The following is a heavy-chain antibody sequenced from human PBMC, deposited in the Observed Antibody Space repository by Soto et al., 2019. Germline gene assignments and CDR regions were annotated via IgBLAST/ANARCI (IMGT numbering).Heavy chain of an antibody. Sequence: EVQLVESGGGLVQPGGSLRLSCAASGFTFSSYSMNWVRQAPGKGLEWVSYISSSSSTIYYADSVKGRFTISRDNAKNSLYLQINSLRAEDTAVYYCVCGWYAGYYYMDVWGKGTTVTVSS. CDR2: ISSSSSTI. D-gene: IGHD6-19*01. J-gene: IGHJ6*03. CDR3: VCGWYAGYYYMDV. V-gene: IGHV3-48*01. CDR1: GFTFSSYS.